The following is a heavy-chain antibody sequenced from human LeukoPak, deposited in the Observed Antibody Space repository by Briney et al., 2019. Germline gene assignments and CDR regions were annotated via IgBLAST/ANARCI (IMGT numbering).Heavy chain of an antibody. Sequence: PSETLSLTCAVCGGSFSGYYWSWIRQPPGKGLEWIGEINHSGSTDYNPSLKSRVTISVDTSKNQFSLKLSSVTAADTAVYYCARDAVTQNILYYFDYWGQGTLVTVSS. CDR1: GGSFSGYY. CDR2: INHSGST. CDR3: ARDAVTQNILYYFDY. D-gene: IGHD2/OR15-2a*01. J-gene: IGHJ4*02. V-gene: IGHV4-34*01.